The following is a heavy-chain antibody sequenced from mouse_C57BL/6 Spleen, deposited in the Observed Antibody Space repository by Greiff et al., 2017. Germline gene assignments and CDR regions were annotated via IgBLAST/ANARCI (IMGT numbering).Heavy chain of an antibody. CDR2: IYPRSGNT. V-gene: IGHV1-81*01. Sequence: QVQLQQSGAELARPGASVKLSCKASGYTFTSYGISWVKQRTGQRLEWIGEIYPRSGNTYYNEKFKGKATLTADKSSSTAYMELRSLTSEDSAVYFCARLDYYGSSYDAMDYWGQGTSVTVSS. J-gene: IGHJ4*01. CDR1: GYTFTSYG. D-gene: IGHD1-1*01. CDR3: ARLDYYGSSYDAMDY.